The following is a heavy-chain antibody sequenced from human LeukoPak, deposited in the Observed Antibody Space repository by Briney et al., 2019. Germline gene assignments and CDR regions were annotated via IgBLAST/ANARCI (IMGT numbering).Heavy chain of an antibody. J-gene: IGHJ4*02. D-gene: IGHD6-13*01. CDR2: IKQDGSEK. CDR1: GFTFRTYS. Sequence: GGSLRLSCAPSGFTFRTYSMNWVRQPPGKGREWVANIKQDGSEKYYVDSVKGRFTLSRDNAKNSLYLQMNSLRAEDTAVYYRARIFGYSSIYYFEYWGQGTLVTVSS. CDR3: ARIFGYSSIYYFEY. V-gene: IGHV3-7*01.